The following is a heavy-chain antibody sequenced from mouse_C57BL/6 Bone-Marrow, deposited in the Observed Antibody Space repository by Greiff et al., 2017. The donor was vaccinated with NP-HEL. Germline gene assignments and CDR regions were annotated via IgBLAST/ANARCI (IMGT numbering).Heavy chain of an antibody. CDR2: IWSGGSR. CDR3: AKTEAGTYWYFDV. V-gene: IGHV2-4*01. CDR1: GFSLTSYG. D-gene: IGHD4-1*01. Sequence: VQLQQSGPGLVQPSQSLSITCTVSGFSLTSYGVHWVRQPPGKGLEWLGVIWSGGSRDYNAVFIYRLSISKDNSKSHVFFKMNNRLTDETAIYDCAKTEAGTYWYFDVWGTGATVTVSS. J-gene: IGHJ1*03.